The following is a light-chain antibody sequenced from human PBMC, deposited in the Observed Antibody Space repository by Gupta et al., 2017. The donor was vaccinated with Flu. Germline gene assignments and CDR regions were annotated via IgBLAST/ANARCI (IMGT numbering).Light chain of an antibody. CDR1: NLGDKY. CDR3: QAWDSTTGV. Sequence: SPGQTASITCSGDNLGDKYACWYQQKPGQSPVLVIYKDTKRPSGIPERFSGSNSGNTATLTIRGTQAIDEADYYCQAWDSTTGVFGTGTKVTVL. J-gene: IGLJ1*01. CDR2: KDT. V-gene: IGLV3-1*01.